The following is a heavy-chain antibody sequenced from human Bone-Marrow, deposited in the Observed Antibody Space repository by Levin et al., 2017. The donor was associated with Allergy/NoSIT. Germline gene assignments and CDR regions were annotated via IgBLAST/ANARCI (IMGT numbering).Heavy chain of an antibody. Sequence: TPSETLSLTCTVSGYFISSGYYWGWIRQPPGMGLEWIGSILHTGSIDYNTSLKGRVTLSVDTSKNQFSLSLSSVTAADTAIYYCARLGAVANTGAIDHWGQGSLVIVSS. V-gene: IGHV4-38-2*02. CDR1: GYFISSGYY. D-gene: IGHD6-19*01. CDR3: ARLGAVANTGAIDH. CDR2: ILHTGSI. J-gene: IGHJ4*02.